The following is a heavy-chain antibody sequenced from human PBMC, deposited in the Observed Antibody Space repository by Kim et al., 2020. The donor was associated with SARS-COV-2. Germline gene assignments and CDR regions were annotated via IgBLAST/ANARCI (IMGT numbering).Heavy chain of an antibody. CDR3: ARADYYDSSGIDY. CDR2: INHSGST. D-gene: IGHD3-22*01. Sequence: SETLSLTCAVYGGSFSGYYWSWIRQPPGKGLEWIGEINHSGSTNYNPSLKSRVTISVDTSKNQFSLKLSSVTAADTAVYYCARADYYDSSGIDYWGQGTLVTVSS. J-gene: IGHJ4*02. V-gene: IGHV4-34*01. CDR1: GGSFSGYY.